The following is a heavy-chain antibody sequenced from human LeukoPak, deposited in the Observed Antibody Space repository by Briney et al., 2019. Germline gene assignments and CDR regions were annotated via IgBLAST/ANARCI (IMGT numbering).Heavy chain of an antibody. CDR2: IYYSGST. V-gene: IGHV4-59*01. Sequence: SETLSLTCTVSGGSISSYYWSWIRQPPEKGLEWIGYIYYSGSTNYNPSLKSRVTISVDTSKNQFSLKLSSVTAADTAVYYCARASGWSHYFDYWGQGTLVTVSS. J-gene: IGHJ4*02. D-gene: IGHD6-19*01. CDR3: ARASGWSHYFDY. CDR1: GGSISSYY.